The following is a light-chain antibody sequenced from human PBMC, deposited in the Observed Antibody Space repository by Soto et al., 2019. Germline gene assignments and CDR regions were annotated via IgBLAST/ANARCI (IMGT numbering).Light chain of an antibody. V-gene: IGKV3-15*01. Sequence: EIVLTQTPGTLSLSPGERATLSCRASQSVSSSYLAWYQQKPGQAPRLLIYGASTRATGIPDRGSGSGSGTQFTLTISRLQSEDSAVYFCQQNNTWPHITFAQATRLE. CDR1: QSVSSSY. CDR2: GAS. CDR3: QQNNTWPHIT. J-gene: IGKJ5*01.